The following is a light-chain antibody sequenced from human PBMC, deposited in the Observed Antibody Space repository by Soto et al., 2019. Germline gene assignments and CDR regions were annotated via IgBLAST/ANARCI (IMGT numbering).Light chain of an antibody. V-gene: IGKV3-20*01. CDR1: QRITSTY. CDR2: GAS. Sequence: GRPTYYPGQSHLLSYRPSQRITSTYLTWYQQKPGQAPRLLIYGASRRATGIPESFSGSGSGTDFSLTISRLEPEDFAVYYCQQYGSSLYTFGQGTKVDI. J-gene: IGKJ2*01. CDR3: QQYGSSLYT.